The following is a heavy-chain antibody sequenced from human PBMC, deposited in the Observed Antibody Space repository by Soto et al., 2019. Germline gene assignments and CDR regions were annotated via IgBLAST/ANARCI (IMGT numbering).Heavy chain of an antibody. V-gene: IGHV3-74*01. J-gene: IGHJ6*03. D-gene: IGHD2-15*01. CDR1: GFTFSHYW. CDR2: INSDGSVS. CDR3: ARGDCVGGTCYSLAGSFYYYMDV. Sequence: EVQLVESGGGLVQPGGSLRLSCAASGFTFSHYWMYWVRQAPGKGLVWVSRINSDGSVSSYADSVKGRLTISRDNVKNTLYLQMDSLRAEDTAVYYCARGDCVGGTCYSLAGSFYYYMDVWGKGTTFTVFS.